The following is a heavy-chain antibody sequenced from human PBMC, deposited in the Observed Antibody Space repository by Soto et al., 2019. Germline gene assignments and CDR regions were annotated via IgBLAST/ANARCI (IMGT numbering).Heavy chain of an antibody. CDR3: VRDHGWTTGPGTGYFDS. D-gene: IGHD6-13*01. Sequence: QVQLVESGGGVVQPGRSLRLSCAATGFSFSTHAMYWVRQAPGKGLEWVAVISFDGGIKYYADAVKGRFTISRDNSKNTVFLQTSSLRPEDTAVYSCVRDHGWTTGPGTGYFDSWGQGALVTVSS. CDR2: ISFDGGIK. V-gene: IGHV3-30*03. J-gene: IGHJ4*02. CDR1: GFSFSTHA.